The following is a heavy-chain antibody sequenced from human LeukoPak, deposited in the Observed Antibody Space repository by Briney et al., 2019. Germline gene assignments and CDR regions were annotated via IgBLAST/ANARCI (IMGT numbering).Heavy chain of an antibody. CDR1: GVSTSSSY. CDR3: ARHRFASPLDS. V-gene: IGHV4-59*08. D-gene: IGHD2-21*01. J-gene: IGHJ4*02. Sequence: SETLSLTCNVSGVSTSSSYWSWIRQPPGKGLEWISYIFHTGDSNHNPSLKRRVSISLDTSRDQITLRLTSVTAADTAVYYCARHRFASPLDSWGQGTLVTVSS. CDR2: IFHTGDS.